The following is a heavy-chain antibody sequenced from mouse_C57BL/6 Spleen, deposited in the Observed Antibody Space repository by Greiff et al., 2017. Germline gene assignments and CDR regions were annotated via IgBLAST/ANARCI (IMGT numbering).Heavy chain of an antibody. Sequence: QVQLKQSGPELVKPGASVKISCKASGYAFSSSWMNWVKQRPGKGLEWIGRIYPGDGDTNYNGKFKGKDTLTADKSSSTAYMQLSSLTSEDSAVYFCARSPDGYYWYFDVWGTGTTVTVSS. D-gene: IGHD2-3*01. J-gene: IGHJ1*03. CDR2: IYPGDGDT. CDR3: ARSPDGYYWYFDV. CDR1: GYAFSSSW. V-gene: IGHV1-82*01.